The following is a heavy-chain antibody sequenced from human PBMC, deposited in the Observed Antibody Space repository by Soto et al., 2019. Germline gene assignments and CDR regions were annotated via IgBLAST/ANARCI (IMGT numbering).Heavy chain of an antibody. J-gene: IGHJ3*02. CDR2: IYYSGST. D-gene: IGHD3-3*01. CDR1: GGSIKSGGYY. V-gene: IGHV4-31*03. CDR3: ARDVVNLSGYLHDAFDI. Sequence: SETLSLTCTVSGGSIKSGGYYWSWIRQHPGKGLEWIGNIYYSGSTYYNPSLKSRVTISVDTSKNQFSLNLSSVTAADTAVYYCARDVVNLSGYLHDAFDIWGQGTLVTVSS.